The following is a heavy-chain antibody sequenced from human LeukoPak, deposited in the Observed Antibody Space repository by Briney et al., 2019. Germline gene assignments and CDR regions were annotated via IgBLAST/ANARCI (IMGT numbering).Heavy chain of an antibody. D-gene: IGHD6-13*01. J-gene: IGHJ4*02. CDR3: VKGDRYSSSHLAY. V-gene: IGHV3-64D*06. CDR1: GFTFSSHW. Sequence: GGSLRLSCAASGFTFSSHWMHWVRQAPGKGLEHVSAININGGNTYYAGSVKGRFTISRDNSKNTLSLQMSSLRPEDTAVYYCVKGDRYSSSHLAYWGQGTLVTVSS. CDR2: ININGGNT.